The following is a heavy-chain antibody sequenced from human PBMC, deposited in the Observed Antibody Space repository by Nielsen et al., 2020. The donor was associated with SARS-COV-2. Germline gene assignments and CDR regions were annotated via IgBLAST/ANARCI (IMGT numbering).Heavy chain of an antibody. CDR2: IYYSGST. CDR1: GGSISSSSYY. V-gene: IGHV4-61*05. CDR3: ARQDQWLVGWFDP. Sequence: SETLSLTCTVSGGSISSSSYYWGWIRQPPGKGLEWIGYIYYSGSTNYNPSLKSRVTISVDTSKNQFSLKLSSVTAADTAVYYCARQDQWLVGWFDPWGQGTLVTVSS. J-gene: IGHJ5*02. D-gene: IGHD6-19*01.